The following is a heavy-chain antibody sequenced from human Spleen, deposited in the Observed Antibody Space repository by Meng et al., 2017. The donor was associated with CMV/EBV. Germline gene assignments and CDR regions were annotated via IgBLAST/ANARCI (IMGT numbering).Heavy chain of an antibody. V-gene: IGHV3-23*01. CDR2: ISDRGGNT. J-gene: IGHJ6*02. D-gene: IGHD6-13*01. Sequence: GESLKISCAASGFTFKSYAMNWVRQAPGKGLEWVSTISDRGGNTYYADSVKGRFTISRDNSKNTLYLQMNSLRAEDTAVYYCAKAGSSWFNYGMDVWGQGTTVTVSS. CDR3: AKAGSSWFNYGMDV. CDR1: GFTFKSYA.